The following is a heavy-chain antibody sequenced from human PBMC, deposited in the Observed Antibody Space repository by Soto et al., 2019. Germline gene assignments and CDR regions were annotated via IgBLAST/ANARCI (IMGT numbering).Heavy chain of an antibody. Sequence: PGGSLRLSCAASGLSFGSYALSWVRQAPGKGLEWVSTIGGSDGKTFYADSVKGRFSISRDTSQSTLYLQMNSLRADDTAMYYCARWSYLDYWGQGTRVTVSS. D-gene: IGHD3-3*01. CDR3: ARWSYLDY. V-gene: IGHV3-23*01. J-gene: IGHJ4*02. CDR2: IGGSDGKT. CDR1: GLSFGSYA.